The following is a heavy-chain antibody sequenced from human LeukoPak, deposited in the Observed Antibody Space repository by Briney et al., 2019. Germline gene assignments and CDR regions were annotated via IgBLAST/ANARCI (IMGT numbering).Heavy chain of an antibody. J-gene: IGHJ4*02. Sequence: PGGSLRLACAASGFTFSSYAMSWVRQAPGKGLEWVSVIYSGGSTYYADSVKGRFTISRDNSKNTLYLQMNSLRAEDTALYYCARDSNLYSSSWHAFDYWGQGTLVTVSS. CDR1: GFTFSSYA. CDR3: ARDSNLYSSSWHAFDY. D-gene: IGHD6-13*01. V-gene: IGHV3-66*01. CDR2: IYSGGST.